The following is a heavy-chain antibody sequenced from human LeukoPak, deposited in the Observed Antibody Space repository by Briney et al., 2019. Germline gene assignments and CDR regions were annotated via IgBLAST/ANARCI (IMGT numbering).Heavy chain of an antibody. V-gene: IGHV3-74*01. Sequence: GGSLRLSCAASGSTFSSYWMHWVRQAPGKGLVWVSRIDTDGRSTSYPDSVKGRFTVSRDNAKNTLYLQMNSLRAEDTAVYYCVRDVWGDRDSYFDYWGQGALVTVSS. D-gene: IGHD2-8*01. CDR2: IDTDGRST. CDR1: GSTFSSYW. CDR3: VRDVWGDRDSYFDY. J-gene: IGHJ4*02.